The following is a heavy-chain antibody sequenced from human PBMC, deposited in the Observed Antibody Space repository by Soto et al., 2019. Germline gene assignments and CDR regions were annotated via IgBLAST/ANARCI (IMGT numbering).Heavy chain of an antibody. CDR1: GFTFSSYG. V-gene: IGHV3-30*18. CDR3: AKDLGYMDYYYYYGMDV. J-gene: IGHJ6*02. CDR2: ISYDGSNK. D-gene: IGHD5-18*01. Sequence: LRLSCAASGFTFSSYGMHWVRQAPCKGLEWVAVISYDGSNKYYADSVKGRFTISRDNPKNTLYLQMNSLRAEDTAVYYCAKDLGYMDYYYYYGMDVWGQGTTVTVYS.